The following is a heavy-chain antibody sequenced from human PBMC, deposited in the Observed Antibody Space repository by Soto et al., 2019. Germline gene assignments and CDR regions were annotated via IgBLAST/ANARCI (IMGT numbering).Heavy chain of an antibody. CDR1: GFSLNDFG. J-gene: IGHJ4*02. V-gene: IGHV1-18*01. D-gene: IGHD3-10*01. CDR3: AREKWFGQTPFDS. CDR2: ISGYDGNT. Sequence: XSVKGSCTASGFSLNDFGCSWVRQAPGQGLERMGWISGYDGNTNFAQKYEGRVTMTIDSSTSTAYMELRNLRSDDTAMYYCAREKWFGQTPFDSWGQGTLVTVSS.